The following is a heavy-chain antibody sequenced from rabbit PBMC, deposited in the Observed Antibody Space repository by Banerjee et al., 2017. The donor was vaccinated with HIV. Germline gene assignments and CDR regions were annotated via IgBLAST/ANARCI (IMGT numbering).Heavy chain of an antibody. CDR3: ARAGAAVYRSGHVTAYNL. J-gene: IGHJ4*01. D-gene: IGHD4-1*01. CDR2: IYNGDGST. CDR1: GFTLSSYW. V-gene: IGHV1S40*01. Sequence: QSLEESGGDLVKPGASLTLTCTASGFTLSSYWMYWVRQAPGKGPEWIACIYNGDGSTYYASWAKGRFTISKTSSTTMTLQMTSLTGADTATYFCARAGAAVYRSGHVTAYNLWGPGTLVTVS.